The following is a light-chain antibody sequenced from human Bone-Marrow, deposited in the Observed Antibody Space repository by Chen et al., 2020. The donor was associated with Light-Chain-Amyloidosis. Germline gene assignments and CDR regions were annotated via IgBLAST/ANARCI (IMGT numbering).Light chain of an antibody. V-gene: IGLV3-25*03. CDR1: DLPTKY. Sequence: SYVLTQPPSVSASPGQTARITCSGDDLPTKYAYWYQKKPGQAPVLVIHRDTGRPSGISERFSGSSSGTTATLTISGVQAEDEADYHCQSADSSGTYEVIFGGGTKLTVL. CDR2: RDT. CDR3: QSADSSGTYEVI. J-gene: IGLJ2*01.